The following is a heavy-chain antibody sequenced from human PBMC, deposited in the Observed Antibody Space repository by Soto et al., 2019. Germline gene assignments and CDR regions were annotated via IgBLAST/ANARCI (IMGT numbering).Heavy chain of an antibody. CDR2: INPNSGGT. CDR1: GYTFTGNY. CDR3: AREEYYYGSGAFFDY. D-gene: IGHD3-10*01. J-gene: IGHJ4*02. V-gene: IGHV1-2*04. Sequence: ASVKVSCKASGYTFTGNYMRWARQAPGQGLEWMGWINPNSGGTNYAQKFQGWVTITADKSTSTAYMELSSLRSEDTAVYYCAREEYYYGSGAFFDYWGQGTLVTVSS.